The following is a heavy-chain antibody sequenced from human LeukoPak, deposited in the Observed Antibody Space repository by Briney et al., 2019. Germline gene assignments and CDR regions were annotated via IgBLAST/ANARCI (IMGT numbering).Heavy chain of an antibody. Sequence: PGGSLRLSCAASGFTFRSYSMNWVRQAPGKGLEWVSSISSSSSYIYYADSVKGRFTISRDNAKNSLYLQMNSLRAEDTAVYYCARTIQRGYYMDVWGKGTTVTVSS. J-gene: IGHJ6*03. D-gene: IGHD5-18*01. CDR3: ARTIQRGYYMDV. CDR2: ISSSSSYI. V-gene: IGHV3-21*01. CDR1: GFTFRSYS.